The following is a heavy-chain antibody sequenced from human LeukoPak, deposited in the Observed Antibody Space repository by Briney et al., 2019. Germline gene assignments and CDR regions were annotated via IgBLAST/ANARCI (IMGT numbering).Heavy chain of an antibody. D-gene: IGHD2-2*01. V-gene: IGHV4-39*01. CDR3: ARHVDCSSTSCYLGYMDV. J-gene: IGHJ6*03. Sequence: KSSETLSLTCTVSGGSISGYYWGWIRQPPGKGLEWIQSIYYGGSTYYNPSLKSRVTISVDTSKNQFSLKLSSVTAADTAVYYCARHVDCSSTSCYLGYMDVWGKGTTVTVSS. CDR2: IYYGGST. CDR1: GGSISGYY.